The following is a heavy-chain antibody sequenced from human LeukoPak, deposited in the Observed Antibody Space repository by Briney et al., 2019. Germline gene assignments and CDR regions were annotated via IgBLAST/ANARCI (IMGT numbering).Heavy chain of an antibody. D-gene: IGHD5-18*01. CDR3: ARDREEGKLWQGYFQQ. CDR2: IYYSGST. J-gene: IGHJ1*01. V-gene: IGHV4-61*01. CDR1: GGSVSSGSYY. Sequence: SETLSLTCTVSGGSVSSGSYYWSWIRQPPGKGLEWIGYIYYSGSTNYNPSLKSRVTISVDTSKNRFSLKLSSVTAADTAVYYCARDREEGKLWQGYFQQWGQGTLVTVSS.